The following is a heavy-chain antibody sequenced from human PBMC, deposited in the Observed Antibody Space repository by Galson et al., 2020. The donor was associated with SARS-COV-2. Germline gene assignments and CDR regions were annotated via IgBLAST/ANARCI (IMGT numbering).Heavy chain of an antibody. CDR1: GYSFSDYY. CDR2: ISSSGSYT. J-gene: IGHJ1*01. Sequence: GESLKISCAASGYSFSDYYMSWIRQAPGKGLEWVSYISSSGSYTNYADSVKGRFTISRDNAKKSQYLQMNSLRAEDTAVYYCARKGGDCSGGICYGAEYFQHWGQGTLVTVSS. D-gene: IGHD2-15*01. V-gene: IGHV3-11*06. CDR3: ARKGGDCSGGICYGAEYFQH.